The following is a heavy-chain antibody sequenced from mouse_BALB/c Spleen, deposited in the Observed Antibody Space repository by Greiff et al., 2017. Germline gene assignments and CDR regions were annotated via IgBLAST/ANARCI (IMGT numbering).Heavy chain of an antibody. CDR1: GYSITSDYA. J-gene: IGHJ3*01. D-gene: IGHD3-2*01. V-gene: IGHV3-2*02. CDR3: ARGTDSSGYVFAY. CDR2: ISYSGST. Sequence: EVQGVESGPGLVKPSQSLSLTCTVTGYSITSDYAWNWIRQFPGNKLEWMGYISYSGSTSYNPSLKSRISITRDTSKNQFFLQLNSVTTEDTATYYCARGTDSSGYVFAYWGQGTLVTVSA.